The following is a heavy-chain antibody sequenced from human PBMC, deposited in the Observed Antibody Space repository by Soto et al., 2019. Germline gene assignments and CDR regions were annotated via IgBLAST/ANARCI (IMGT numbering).Heavy chain of an antibody. D-gene: IGHD2-15*01. Sequence: SETLSLTCTVSGGSISSGDYYWSWIRQPPGKGLEWIGYIYYSGSTYYNPSLKSRVTISVDTSKNQFSLKLSSVTAADTAVYYCARERLDCSGGSCYSEFDYWGQGTLVTVSS. J-gene: IGHJ4*02. CDR1: GGSISSGDYY. V-gene: IGHV4-30-4*01. CDR3: ARERLDCSGGSCYSEFDY. CDR2: IYYSGST.